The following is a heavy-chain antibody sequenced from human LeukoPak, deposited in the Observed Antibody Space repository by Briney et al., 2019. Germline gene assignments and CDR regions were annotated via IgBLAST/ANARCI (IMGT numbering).Heavy chain of an antibody. V-gene: IGHV1-46*01. CDR3: ARTTLDYYDSSGPWDY. Sequence: ASVKVSFKASGYTFTSYYMHWVRQAPGQGLEWMGIINPSGGSTSYVQKFQGRVTMTRDTSTSTVYMELSSLRSEDTAVYYCARTTLDYYDSSGPWDYWGQGTLVTVSS. J-gene: IGHJ4*02. D-gene: IGHD3-22*01. CDR1: GYTFTSYY. CDR2: INPSGGST.